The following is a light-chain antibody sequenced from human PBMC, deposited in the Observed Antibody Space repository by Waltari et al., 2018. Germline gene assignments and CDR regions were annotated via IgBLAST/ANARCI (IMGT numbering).Light chain of an antibody. Sequence: QSVLTQPPSVSGAPGQRVTISCTGSGSNIGGGHAVHWYHQPPRAAPKLLIYGSTSRPLGVPDRFFGSTSGTLAFLAITGLQAEDEADYYCQSYDTTLSVVFGGGTKLTVL. J-gene: IGLJ3*02. CDR3: QSYDTTLSVV. CDR1: GSNIGGGHA. V-gene: IGLV1-40*01. CDR2: GST.